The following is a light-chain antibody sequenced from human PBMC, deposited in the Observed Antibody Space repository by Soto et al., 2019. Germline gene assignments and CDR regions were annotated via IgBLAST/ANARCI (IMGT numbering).Light chain of an antibody. CDR3: SSYADNNNYV. V-gene: IGLV2-8*01. CDR2: GVH. J-gene: IGLJ1*01. Sequence: QSALTQPPSASGSPGQSVTMSCTGSSGDVGTYALVSWYQQHPGKAPKLMIYGVHKRPSGVPDRFSGSQSGNTASLTVSGLQAEDEADYFCSSYADNNNYVFGSGTKVTVL. CDR1: SGDVGTYAL.